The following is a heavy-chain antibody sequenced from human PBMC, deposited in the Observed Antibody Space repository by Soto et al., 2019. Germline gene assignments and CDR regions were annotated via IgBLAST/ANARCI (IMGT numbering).Heavy chain of an antibody. CDR1: GDSVSSNSAG. V-gene: IGHV6-1*01. CDR2: TYYRSKWYY. Sequence: TLSLNCAITGDSVSSNSAGWSWVRQSPSRGLEWLGRTYYRSKWYYEYAVSVRGRITINPDTSKNQYSLQLNSVTPDDTAVYFCARGEQYSGRIFDYWGQGTLVTVSS. J-gene: IGHJ4*01. D-gene: IGHD1-26*01. CDR3: ARGEQYSGRIFDY.